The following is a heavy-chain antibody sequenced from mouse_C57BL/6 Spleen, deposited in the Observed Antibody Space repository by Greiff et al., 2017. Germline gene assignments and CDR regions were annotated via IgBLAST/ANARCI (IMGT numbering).Heavy chain of an antibody. V-gene: IGHV1-76*01. J-gene: IGHJ2*01. Sequence: VKLMESGAELVRPGASVKLSCKASGYTFTDYYINWVKQRPGQGLEWIARIYPGSGNTYYNEKFKGKATLTAEKSSSTAYMQLSSLTSEDSAVYFCARARGYSNYVDYWGQGTTLTVSS. D-gene: IGHD2-5*01. CDR1: GYTFTDYY. CDR3: ARARGYSNYVDY. CDR2: IYPGSGNT.